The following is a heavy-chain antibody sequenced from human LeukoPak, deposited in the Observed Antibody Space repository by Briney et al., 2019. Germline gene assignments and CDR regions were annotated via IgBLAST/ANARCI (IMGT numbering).Heavy chain of an antibody. Sequence: GGSLRLSCAASGFTFSSYAMHWVRQAPGKGLEWVAVISYDGSNKYYADSVKGRFTISRDNAKNSLYLQMNSLRAEGTAVYYCALHTAMVTPLVDYWGQGTLVTVSS. J-gene: IGHJ4*02. CDR1: GFTFSSYA. CDR3: ALHTAMVTPLVDY. CDR2: ISYDGSNK. V-gene: IGHV3-30-3*01. D-gene: IGHD5-18*01.